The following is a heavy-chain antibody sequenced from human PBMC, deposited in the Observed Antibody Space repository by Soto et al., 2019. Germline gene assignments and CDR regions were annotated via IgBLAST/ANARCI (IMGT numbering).Heavy chain of an antibody. CDR3: AKATATGGGAFDF. D-gene: IGHD2-8*02. CDR1: GFTSSSYD. V-gene: IGHV3-23*01. Sequence: PGGSLRLSCAASGFTSSSYDMSWVRQAPGKGLEWVSTILVDGRTFYVDSVKGRFTISRDNSRNTVYLQMNSLTAGDTALYYCAKATATGGGAFDFCGQGIVVT. CDR2: ILVDGRT. J-gene: IGHJ3*01.